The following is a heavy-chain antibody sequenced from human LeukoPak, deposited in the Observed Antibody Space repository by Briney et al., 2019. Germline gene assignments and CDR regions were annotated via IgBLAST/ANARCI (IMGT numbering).Heavy chain of an antibody. CDR1: GGSISSYY. Sequence: SETLSLTCTVSGGSISSYYWSWIRQPPGKGLEWIGYIYSSGSTNYSPSLKSRVTISVDTSKNQFSLKLYSVTAADTAVYYCARDFFHCIRTFCNVFDYWGQGTLVTVSS. V-gene: IGHV4-4*08. J-gene: IGHJ4*02. D-gene: IGHD3-3*02. CDR2: IYSSGST. CDR3: ARDFFHCIRTFCNVFDY.